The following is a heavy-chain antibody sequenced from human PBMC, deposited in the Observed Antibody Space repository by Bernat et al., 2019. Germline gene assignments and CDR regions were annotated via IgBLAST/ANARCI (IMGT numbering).Heavy chain of an antibody. CDR1: GFTFSSYA. CDR3: AKAGSSSSLRYFGY. V-gene: IGHV3-30-3*01. CDR2: ISYDGSNK. D-gene: IGHD6-6*01. Sequence: QVQLVESGGGVVQPGRSLRLSCAASGFTFSSYAMHWVRQAPGKGLEWVAVISYDGSNKYYADSVKGRFIISRDNSKNTLSLQMNSLRAEDTAVYYCAKAGSSSSLRYFGYWGQGTLVAVSS. J-gene: IGHJ4*02.